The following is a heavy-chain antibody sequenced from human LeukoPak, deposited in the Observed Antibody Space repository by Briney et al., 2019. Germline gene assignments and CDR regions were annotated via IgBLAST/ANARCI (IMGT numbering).Heavy chain of an antibody. Sequence: GGSLRLSCAASGVTFSSYWMHWVRRAPGKGLVWVSRINSDGSSTSYADSVKGRFTISRDNAKNTLYLQMNSLRAEDTAVYYCARSLSWVTMVRGPPNGMDVWGQGTTVTVSS. CDR3: ARSLSWVTMVRGPPNGMDV. CDR2: INSDGSST. J-gene: IGHJ6*02. CDR1: GVTFSSYW. V-gene: IGHV3-74*01. D-gene: IGHD3-10*01.